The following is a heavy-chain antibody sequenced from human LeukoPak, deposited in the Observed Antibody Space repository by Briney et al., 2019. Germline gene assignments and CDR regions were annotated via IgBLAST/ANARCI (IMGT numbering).Heavy chain of an antibody. CDR1: GFTFSDYY. CDR3: ARARRSSGWYLPDY. Sequence: GGSLRLSCAASGFTFSDYYMNRVRQAPGKGLEWVSYISGSGSTIYYANSVQGRFTVSRDNAKNSLYLQMNSLRAEDTAVYYCARARRSSGWYLPDYWGQGTLVTVSS. CDR2: ISGSGSTI. D-gene: IGHD6-19*01. V-gene: IGHV3-11*04. J-gene: IGHJ4*02.